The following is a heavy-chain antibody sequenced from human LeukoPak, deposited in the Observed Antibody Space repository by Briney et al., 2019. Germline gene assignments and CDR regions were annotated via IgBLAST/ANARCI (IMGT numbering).Heavy chain of an antibody. CDR3: ARSNLEWLLYDY. Sequence: SQTLSLTCTVSGGSISSGGYYWSWIRQHPGKGLEWIGYIYYSGSTYYNPSLKSRVTISVDTSKNQFSLKLSSVTAADTAVYYCARSNLEWLLYDYWGQGTLVTVSS. V-gene: IGHV4-31*03. J-gene: IGHJ4*02. D-gene: IGHD3-3*01. CDR2: IYYSGST. CDR1: GGSISSGGYY.